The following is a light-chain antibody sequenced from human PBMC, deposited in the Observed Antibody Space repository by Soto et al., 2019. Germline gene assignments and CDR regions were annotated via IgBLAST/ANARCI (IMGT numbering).Light chain of an antibody. CDR1: QSVSSSY. J-gene: IGKJ5*01. CDR3: QQRSNWPIT. V-gene: IGKV3-11*01. Sequence: EIVLTQSPGTLSLSPGERATLSCRASQSVSSSYLAWYQQRPGQAPRLLIYDASNRATSIPARFSGSGSGTDFTLTISSLEPEDFAVYYCQQRSNWPITFGQGTRLEIK. CDR2: DAS.